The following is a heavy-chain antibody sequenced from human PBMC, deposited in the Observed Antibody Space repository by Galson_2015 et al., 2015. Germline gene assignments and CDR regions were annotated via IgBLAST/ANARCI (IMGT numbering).Heavy chain of an antibody. D-gene: IGHD1-26*01. V-gene: IGHV3-48*03. CDR2: ISSSGSTI. CDR3: ARARIVGAHRAWDY. CDR1: GFTFSSYE. J-gene: IGHJ4*02. Sequence: SLRLSCAASGFTFSSYEMNWVRQAPGKGLEWVSYISSSGSTIYYADSVKGRFTISRDNAKNSLYLQMNSLRAEDTAVYYCARARIVGAHRAWDYWGQGTLVTVSP.